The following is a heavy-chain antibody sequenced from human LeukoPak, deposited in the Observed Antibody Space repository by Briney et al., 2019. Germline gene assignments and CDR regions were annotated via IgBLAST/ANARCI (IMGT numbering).Heavy chain of an antibody. J-gene: IGHJ4*02. CDR1: GNYL. CDR3: VSFYEAY. D-gene: IGHD2/OR15-2a*01. Sequence: GSLRLSCAASGNYLMHWVRQAPGKGLVWVSHINSDGSWTSYADSVKGRFTISKDNAKNTVYLQMNNLRAEDTAVYYCVSFYEAYWGRGTLVTVSS. V-gene: IGHV3-74*01. CDR2: INSDGSWT.